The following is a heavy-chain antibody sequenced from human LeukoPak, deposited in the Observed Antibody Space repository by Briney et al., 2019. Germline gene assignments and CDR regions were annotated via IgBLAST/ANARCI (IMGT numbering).Heavy chain of an antibody. CDR3: ARPTQGQPMAPFDY. CDR1: GGTFSSYA. V-gene: IGHV1-69*05. D-gene: IGHD3-10*01. Sequence: SVKVSCKASGGTFSSYAISWVRQAPGQGLEWMGGIIPIFGTANYAQKFQGRVTMTRDTSTSTVYMELSSLRSEDTAVYYCARPTQGQPMAPFDYWGQGTLVTVSS. J-gene: IGHJ4*02. CDR2: IIPIFGTA.